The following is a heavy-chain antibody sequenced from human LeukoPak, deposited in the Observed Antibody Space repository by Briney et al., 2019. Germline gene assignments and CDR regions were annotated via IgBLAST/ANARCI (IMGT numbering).Heavy chain of an antibody. J-gene: IGHJ4*02. V-gene: IGHV3-7*04. D-gene: IGHD6-19*01. Sequence: GGSLRLSCAASGFTFSRYWMSWVRQAPGKGLEWVASIKQDGSERYYVDSVKGRFTISSDNAKNSVYVQMNSLRAEDTAVFYCARSTSWYHKFDYWGRGTLVTVSS. CDR3: ARSTSWYHKFDY. CDR2: IKQDGSER. CDR1: GFTFSRYW.